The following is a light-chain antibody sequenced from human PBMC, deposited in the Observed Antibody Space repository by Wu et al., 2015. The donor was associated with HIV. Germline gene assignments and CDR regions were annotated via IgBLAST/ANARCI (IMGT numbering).Light chain of an antibody. J-gene: IGKJ5*01. Sequence: DIVLTQSPGTLSLSPGERAILSCRASQSVRNNYLAWFQQKPGQAPRLLIYGVSSRATGIPARFSGSGSGTDFTLTITRLESEDFAVYYCQQYETSITFGQGIRLDI. CDR3: QQYETSIT. CDR2: GVS. V-gene: IGKV3-20*01. CDR1: QSVRNNY.